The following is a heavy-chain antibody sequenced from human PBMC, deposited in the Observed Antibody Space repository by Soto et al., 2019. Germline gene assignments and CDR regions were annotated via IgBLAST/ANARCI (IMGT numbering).Heavy chain of an antibody. CDR3: ARAGRDGYSHFDP. Sequence: ASVKVSCKASGGTFSSYAISWVRQAPGQGLEWMGGIIPIFGTANYAQKFQGRVTITADESTSTAYMELSSLRSEDTAVYYCARAGRDGYSHFDPWGQGTLVTVS. CDR2: IIPIFGTA. J-gene: IGHJ5*02. CDR1: GGTFSSYA. V-gene: IGHV1-69*13. D-gene: IGHD5-18*01.